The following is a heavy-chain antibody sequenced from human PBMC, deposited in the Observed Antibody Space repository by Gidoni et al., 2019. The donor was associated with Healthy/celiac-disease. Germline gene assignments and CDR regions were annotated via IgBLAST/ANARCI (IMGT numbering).Heavy chain of an antibody. CDR2: ISGSGGST. V-gene: IGHV3-23*01. J-gene: IGHJ6*02. CDR3: AKDRGGIAVAGNGMDV. CDR1: GFTFSSYA. Sequence: EVQLLESGGGLVQPGGSLRLSCAASGFTFSSYAMSWVRQAPGKGLEWVSAISGSGGSTYYADSVKGRFTISRDNSKNTLYLQMNSLRAEDTAVYYCAKDRGGIAVAGNGMDVWGQGTTVTVSS. D-gene: IGHD6-19*01.